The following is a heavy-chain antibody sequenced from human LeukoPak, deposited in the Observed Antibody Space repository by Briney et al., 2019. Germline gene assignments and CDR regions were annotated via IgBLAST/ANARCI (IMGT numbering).Heavy chain of an antibody. Sequence: GGSLRLSCAASGFSFSIYAMSWVRQAPGKGLEWVSAIGGSGRTTYYADSVKGRFTISRDNSKNTLYLQMNSLRVEDTAVYYCAKDTCSGGSCYSGFDYWGQGTLVTVSS. D-gene: IGHD2-15*01. CDR2: IGGSGRTT. CDR1: GFSFSIYA. V-gene: IGHV3-23*01. J-gene: IGHJ4*02. CDR3: AKDTCSGGSCYSGFDY.